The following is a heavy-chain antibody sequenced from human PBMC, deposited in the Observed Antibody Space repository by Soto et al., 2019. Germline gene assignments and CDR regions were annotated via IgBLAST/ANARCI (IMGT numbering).Heavy chain of an antibody. Sequence: GGSLRLSCAASGFAFNTYAMHWVRQAPGKGLEWVAVISYNGGDKYSADSVKGRFTISRDNSKGTVYLQMNSLRTEDTAMYYCAKDKDNTADYYFDHWGQGTLVTVSS. J-gene: IGHJ4*02. CDR3: AKDKDNTADYYFDH. D-gene: IGHD5-18*01. V-gene: IGHV3-30-3*01. CDR1: GFAFNTYA. CDR2: ISYNGGDK.